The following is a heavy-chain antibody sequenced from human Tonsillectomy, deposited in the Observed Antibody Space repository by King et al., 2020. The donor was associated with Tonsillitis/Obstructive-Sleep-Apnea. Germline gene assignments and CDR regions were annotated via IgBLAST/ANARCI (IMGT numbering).Heavy chain of an antibody. Sequence: ITLKESGPTLVKPTQTLTLTCTFSGFSLSTSTVGVGWIRQPPGKALEWLALLYWDDDKRCSPSLRSRLTITKDTSKNQVVLTMTNMDPVDTATYYCARRCCSSTSCYIDFWGQGTLVTVSS. CDR3: ARRCCSSTSCYIDF. D-gene: IGHD2-2*01. J-gene: IGHJ4*02. CDR1: GFSLSTSTVG. CDR2: LYWDDDK. V-gene: IGHV2-5*02.